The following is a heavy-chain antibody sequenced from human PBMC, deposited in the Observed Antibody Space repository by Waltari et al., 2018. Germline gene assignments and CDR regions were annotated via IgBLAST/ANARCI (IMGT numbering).Heavy chain of an antibody. Sequence: QLQLQESGPGLVKPSETLSLTCTVSGDSVGASSFYWAWIRRPPGKGLEWIGTIYYGGDTYYNPSLTSRVTISVDTSKNHFSMKLTSLTAADTAVYYCAREYTGYLRLDPWGQGTLVTVSS. J-gene: IGHJ5*02. V-gene: IGHV4-39*07. D-gene: IGHD3-9*01. CDR3: AREYTGYLRLDP. CDR2: IYYGGDT. CDR1: GDSVGASSFY.